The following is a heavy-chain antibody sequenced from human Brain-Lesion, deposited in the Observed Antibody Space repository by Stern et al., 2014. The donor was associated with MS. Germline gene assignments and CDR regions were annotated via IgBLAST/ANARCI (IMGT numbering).Heavy chain of an antibody. J-gene: IGHJ6*02. V-gene: IGHV1-2*02. CDR3: ARDQRGITIFGVVTDYYYLGMDV. D-gene: IGHD3-3*01. CDR2: INPNTGGT. Sequence: QVQLMQSGAEVKKPGASVKVSCKTSGYIFTGYYIQLVRQAPGQGLEWLAWINPNTGGTKYAQKFQGRVTMSRDTSISTAYVELSSLTSDDTAVYYCARDQRGITIFGVVTDYYYLGMDVWGQGTTVTVSS. CDR1: GYIFTGYY.